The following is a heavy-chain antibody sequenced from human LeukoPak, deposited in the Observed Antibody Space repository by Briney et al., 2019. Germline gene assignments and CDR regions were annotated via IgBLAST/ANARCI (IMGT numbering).Heavy chain of an antibody. CDR3: ARDQGATLVRGVTPYLDY. Sequence: PGKSLRLSCAASGFTFSSYAMHWVRQAPGKGLAWVSIISYDGSDEKFADSVKGRFTISRDNSKNMVFLQMNSLRAEDTAVYYCARDQGATLVRGVTPYLDYWGQGTLVSVSS. J-gene: IGHJ4*02. CDR2: ISYDGSDE. V-gene: IGHV3-30*04. D-gene: IGHD3-10*01. CDR1: GFTFSSYA.